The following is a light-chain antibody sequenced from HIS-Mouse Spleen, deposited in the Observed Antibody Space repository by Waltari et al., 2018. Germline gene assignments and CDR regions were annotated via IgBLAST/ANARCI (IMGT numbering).Light chain of an antibody. Sequence: QSVLTQPPSVSGAPGQRVTISCTGSSSNIGAGYDVHWYQQLPGTAPKPLIYENSDRPSGVPCRFSGSKSGTSASLAIAGLQAEDEADDYCQSYDSSLSGSVFGGGTKLTVL. J-gene: IGLJ3*02. CDR2: ENS. CDR3: QSYDSSLSGSV. CDR1: SSNIGAGYD. V-gene: IGLV1-40*01.